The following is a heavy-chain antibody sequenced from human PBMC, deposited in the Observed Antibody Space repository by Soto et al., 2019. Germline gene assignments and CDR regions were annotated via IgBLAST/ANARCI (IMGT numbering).Heavy chain of an antibody. CDR2: IVPLFERT. Sequence: QVHLVQSGTQVKKPGSSVRVSCRASGGSVSDYAINWVRQAPGQGLEWVGGIVPLFERTEYAQSLQGRVTITKEKLQTIFYMVLNSLTYEDTVVYYCARPGIDKSGYFSTHNYGMDLWGPGTTVTVSS. D-gene: IGHD3-3*01. J-gene: IGHJ6*01. CDR1: GGSVSDYA. CDR3: ARPGIDKSGYFSTHNYGMDL. V-gene: IGHV1-69*06.